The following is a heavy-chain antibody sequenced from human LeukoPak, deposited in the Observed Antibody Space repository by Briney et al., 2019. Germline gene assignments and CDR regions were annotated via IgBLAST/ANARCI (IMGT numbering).Heavy chain of an antibody. J-gene: IGHJ6*02. D-gene: IGHD3-16*01. CDR1: GYTFASYD. CDR3: ARGRLGPPYYYGMDV. Sequence: GASVKVSCKASGYTFASYDINWVRQATGQGLEWMGWMNPNSGNTGYAQKFQGRVTMTRNTSISTAYMELSSLRSEDTAVYYCARGRLGPPYYYGMDVWGQGTTVTVSS. CDR2: MNPNSGNT. V-gene: IGHV1-8*01.